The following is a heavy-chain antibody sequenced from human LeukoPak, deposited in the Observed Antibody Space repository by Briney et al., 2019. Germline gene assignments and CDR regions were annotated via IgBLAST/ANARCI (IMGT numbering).Heavy chain of an antibody. V-gene: IGHV3-21*01. CDR1: GFTFSSYS. Sequence: GGSLRLSCAASGFTFSSYSMNWVRQAPGKGLEWVSSISSSSSYIYYADSVKGRFTISRDNAKNSLYLQMNSLRAEDTAVYYCARERSIAARGWFDTWGQGTLVTVSS. D-gene: IGHD6-6*01. CDR3: ARERSIAARGWFDT. J-gene: IGHJ5*02. CDR2: ISSSSSYI.